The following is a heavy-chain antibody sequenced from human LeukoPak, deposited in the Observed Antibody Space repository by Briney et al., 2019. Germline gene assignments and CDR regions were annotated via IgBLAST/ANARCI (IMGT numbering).Heavy chain of an antibody. CDR3: AKEGSVCTNGICRYFHY. CDR1: GFTFDGCA. Sequence: PGRSLRLSCAASGFTFDGCAMHWVRQAPGKGLEWVSSISWNSGNIDYADSVKGRFTISRDNAKNSLYLQMNSLEAGDTALYYCAKEGSVCTNGICRYFHYWGQGTLLTVSS. CDR2: ISWNSGNI. D-gene: IGHD2-8*01. J-gene: IGHJ4*02. V-gene: IGHV3-9*01.